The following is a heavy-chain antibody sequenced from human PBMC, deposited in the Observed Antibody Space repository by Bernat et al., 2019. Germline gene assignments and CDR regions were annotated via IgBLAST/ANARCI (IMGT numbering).Heavy chain of an antibody. V-gene: IGHV3-23*01. D-gene: IGHD5-12*01. CDR1: GFTFSSFA. CDR2: ISGGCGCI. Sequence: EVQLLESGGGLVQPGGSLRLSCAVSGFTFSSFALSWVRQAPGKRLEWVSAISGGCGCIYYADSVKGRFTISRGNSKNTRYLQMSSLRAELTAVYYCAKEGGKSGYDAIDYWGQGTLVTVSS. CDR3: AKEGGKSGYDAIDY. J-gene: IGHJ4*02.